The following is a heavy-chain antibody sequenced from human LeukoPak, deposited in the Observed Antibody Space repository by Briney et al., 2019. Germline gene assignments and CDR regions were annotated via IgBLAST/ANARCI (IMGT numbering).Heavy chain of an antibody. Sequence: PGRSLRLSCAASGFTFDDYAMHWVRQAPGKGLEWVSGISWNSGSIGYADSVKGRFTISRDNAKNSLYLQMNSLRAEDTALYYCAKDGLYCSGGSCYSGFDYWGQGTLVTVSS. D-gene: IGHD2-15*01. CDR2: ISWNSGSI. J-gene: IGHJ4*02. CDR1: GFTFDDYA. CDR3: AKDGLYCSGGSCYSGFDY. V-gene: IGHV3-9*01.